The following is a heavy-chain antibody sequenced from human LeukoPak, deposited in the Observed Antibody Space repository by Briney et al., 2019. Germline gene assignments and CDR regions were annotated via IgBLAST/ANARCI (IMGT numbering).Heavy chain of an antibody. CDR2: SYYSGRT. CDR1: GGSISSGTYS. J-gene: IGHJ3*02. Sequence: SETLSLTCAVSGGSISSGTYSWSWIRQPPGKGLEWIGYSYYSGRTYYNPSLKSRITISVDTSKNQLSLKLSSVTAADTAVYYCARGDYGDYHDAFEIWGQGTVVTVSS. V-gene: IGHV4-30-4*07. CDR3: ARGDYGDYHDAFEI. D-gene: IGHD4-17*01.